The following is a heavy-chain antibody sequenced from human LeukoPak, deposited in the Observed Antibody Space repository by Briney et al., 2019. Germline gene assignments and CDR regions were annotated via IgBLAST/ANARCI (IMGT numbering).Heavy chain of an antibody. V-gene: IGHV3-21*04. J-gene: IGHJ4*02. CDR2: ISSSSSYI. CDR3: AKAYSGSYAEHDY. D-gene: IGHD1-26*01. Sequence: GGSLRLSCAASGFTFSSYSMNWVRQAPGKGLEWVSSISSSSSYIYYADSVKGRFTISRDNSKNTLYLQMNSLRAEDTAVYYCAKAYSGSYAEHDYWGQGTLVTVSS. CDR1: GFTFSSYS.